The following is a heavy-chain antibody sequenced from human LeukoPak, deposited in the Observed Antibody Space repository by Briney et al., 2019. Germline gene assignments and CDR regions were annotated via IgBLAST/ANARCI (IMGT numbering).Heavy chain of an antibody. D-gene: IGHD6-19*01. V-gene: IGHV3-23*01. CDR1: GFTFSSSG. CDR3: LYSSGWYHFDY. J-gene: IGHJ4*02. Sequence: QPGGSLRLSCLASGFTFSSSGMSWVRQAPGKGLEWVSSVTSSGGSTYYADSVKGRFIIFRDNSKDTLYLQMNSLRAEDTAIYYCLYSSGWYHFDYWGQGTLVTVSS. CDR2: VTSSGGST.